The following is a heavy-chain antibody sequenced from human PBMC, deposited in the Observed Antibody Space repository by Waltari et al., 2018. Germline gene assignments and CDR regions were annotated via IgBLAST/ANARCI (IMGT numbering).Heavy chain of an antibody. J-gene: IGHJ3*02. V-gene: IGHV4-34*01. CDR3: VRNAFDI. Sequence: QVQLQQWGAGLLKPSETLSLTCAVYGRSFSGYDWSWVRQPPGKGLEWIGEINHSGSTNYNPSLKSRVTISVDTSKNQFSLKLSSVTAADTAVYYCVRNAFDIWGQGTMVTVSS. D-gene: IGHD6-6*01. CDR1: GRSFSGYD. CDR2: INHSGST.